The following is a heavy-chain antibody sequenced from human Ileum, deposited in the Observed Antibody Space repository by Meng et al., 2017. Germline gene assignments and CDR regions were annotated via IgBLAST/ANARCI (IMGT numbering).Heavy chain of an antibody. CDR1: NGSIFSAGYY. CDR2: IFHNGSP. D-gene: IGHD2-2*03. J-gene: IGHJ3*01. CDR3: AGGGYFDSFDV. V-gene: IGHV4-30-4*01. Sequence: SETLSLTCTVSNGSIFSAGYYWSWIRQRPGKGLEWMGYIFHNGSPKYNPSLESRTTMSVDISQNQVSLRLTSVTAADTAQYFCAGGGYFDSFDVWGQGTRVTVSS.